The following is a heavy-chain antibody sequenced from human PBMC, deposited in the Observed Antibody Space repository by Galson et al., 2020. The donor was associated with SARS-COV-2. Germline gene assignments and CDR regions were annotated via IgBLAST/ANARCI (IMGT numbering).Heavy chain of an antibody. Sequence: SETLSLTCTVSGDSIPSRSSYWGWIRQPPGAGLEWIVSMYYTGITYYNPSRKSRVTISGDTSRNQFSLKMRSVTAADTAVYYGVRLGSGSFGGRLWDYWGRGALVIVSS. CDR3: VRLGSGSFGGRLWDY. CDR1: GDSIPSRSSY. V-gene: IGHV4-39*01. J-gene: IGHJ4*02. D-gene: IGHD6-19*01. CDR2: MYYTGIT.